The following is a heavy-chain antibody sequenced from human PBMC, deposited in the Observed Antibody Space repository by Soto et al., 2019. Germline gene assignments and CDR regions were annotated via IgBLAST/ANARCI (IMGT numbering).Heavy chain of an antibody. V-gene: IGHV3-30*18. J-gene: IGHJ4*02. CDR3: AKDHLSMVRGVTPYYFAY. CDR1: GFTFSSYG. CDR2: ISYDGSDK. D-gene: IGHD3-10*01. Sequence: GGSLRLSCAASGFTFSSYGMHWVRQAPGKGLEWVAVISYDGSDKYYADSVKGRFTISRDSSKNMLYLQMNSLRAEDTAVYYCAKDHLSMVRGVTPYYFAYWGQGTLVTVSS.